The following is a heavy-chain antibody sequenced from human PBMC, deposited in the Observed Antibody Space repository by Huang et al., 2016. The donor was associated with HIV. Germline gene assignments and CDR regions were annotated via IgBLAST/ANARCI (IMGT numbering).Heavy chain of an antibody. Sequence: QVQLVESGGGVVQPGRSLRLSCAASGFSFSSYAIHWVRQAPGKGLEWVAVISYDGINTYYADSVRGRFTTSRDNSKNTLYLRMNSLRADDTAVYYCARSMTTVTTLDYWGQGTLVTVSS. CDR2: ISYDGINT. V-gene: IGHV3-30-3*01. J-gene: IGHJ4*02. CDR1: GFSFSSYA. CDR3: ARSMTTVTTLDY. D-gene: IGHD4-17*01.